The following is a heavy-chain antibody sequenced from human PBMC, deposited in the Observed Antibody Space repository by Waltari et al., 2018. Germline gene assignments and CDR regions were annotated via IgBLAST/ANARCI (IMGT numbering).Heavy chain of an antibody. D-gene: IGHD3-9*01. CDR3: ATLGGFYDTWTGYSDF. V-gene: IGHV1-69-2*01. CDR2: VVPEHGET. J-gene: IGHJ4*02. Sequence: EVQLVQSGAELKKPGTTVQISCKVSGYFSPEYYIHWVQQAPGKGLEWMGLVVPEHGETKYAEKFQGRVTITADKSTDTAYMELSSLRSDDTAVYYCATLGGFYDTWTGYSDFWGQGTLVTVSS. CDR1: GYFSPEYY.